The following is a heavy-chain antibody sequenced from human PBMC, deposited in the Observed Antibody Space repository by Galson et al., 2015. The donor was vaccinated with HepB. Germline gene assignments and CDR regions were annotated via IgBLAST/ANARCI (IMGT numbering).Heavy chain of an antibody. Sequence: ETLSLTCAVYGGSFSGYYWSWIRQPPGKGLGWIGEINHSGSTNYNPSLKSRVTISVDTSKNQFSLKLSSVTAADTAVYYCARGRGRKITMVRGASFDYWGQGTLVTVSS. D-gene: IGHD3-10*01. J-gene: IGHJ4*02. CDR1: GGSFSGYY. CDR2: INHSGST. V-gene: IGHV4-34*01. CDR3: ARGRGRKITMVRGASFDY.